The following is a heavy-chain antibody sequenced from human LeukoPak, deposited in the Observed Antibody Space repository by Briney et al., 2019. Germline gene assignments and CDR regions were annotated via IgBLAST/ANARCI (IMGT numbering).Heavy chain of an antibody. CDR1: GGTFSSYA. CDR3: ASGEGGDDY. D-gene: IGHD2-21*01. J-gene: IGHJ4*02. Sequence: ASVKVSCKASGGTFSSYAISWVRQAPGQGLEWMGIINPSGGSTSYAQKFQGRVTMTRDTSTSTVYMELSSLRSEDTAVYYCASGEGGDDYWGQGTLVTVSS. CDR2: INPSGGST. V-gene: IGHV1-46*01.